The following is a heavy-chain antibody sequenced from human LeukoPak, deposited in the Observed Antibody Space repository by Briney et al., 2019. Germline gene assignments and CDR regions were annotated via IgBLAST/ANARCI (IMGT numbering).Heavy chain of an antibody. CDR3: ARSGYSYVIDY. CDR1: GGSLSGYY. D-gene: IGHD5-18*01. V-gene: IGHV4-34*01. CDR2: INHSGST. J-gene: IGHJ4*02. Sequence: SETLSLTCAVYGGSLSGYYWSWIRQPPGKGLEWIGEINHSGSTNYNPSLKSRVTISVDTSKNQFSLKLSSVTAADTAVYYCARSGYSYVIDYWGQGTLVTVSS.